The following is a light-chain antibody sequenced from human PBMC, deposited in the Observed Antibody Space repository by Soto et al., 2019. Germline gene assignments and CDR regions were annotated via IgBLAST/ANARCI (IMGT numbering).Light chain of an antibody. J-gene: IGLJ1*01. CDR1: SSNVGSYKL. CDR3: CSYAGSNNFYV. Sequence: QSVLTQPASVSGSPGQSITISCTGTSSNVGSYKLVSWYQQHPGKAPKLMIFEVNKRPPGVPDRFSGSKSGNTASLTVSALQAEDEADYYCCSYAGSNNFYVFGTGTKVTVL. V-gene: IGLV2-23*02. CDR2: EVN.